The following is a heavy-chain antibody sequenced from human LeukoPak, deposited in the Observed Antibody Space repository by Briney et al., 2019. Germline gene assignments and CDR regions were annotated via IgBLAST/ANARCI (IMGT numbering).Heavy chain of an antibody. J-gene: IGHJ5*02. Sequence: PSETLSLTCAVYGGSFSGYYWSWIRQPPGKGLEWIGEINHSGSTNYNPSLKSRVTISVDTSKNQFSLKLSSVTAADTAVYYCAREAGDIVVVVAATVSNWFDPWGQGTLVTVSS. D-gene: IGHD2-15*01. CDR3: AREAGDIVVVVAATVSNWFDP. V-gene: IGHV4-34*01. CDR2: INHSGST. CDR1: GGSFSGYY.